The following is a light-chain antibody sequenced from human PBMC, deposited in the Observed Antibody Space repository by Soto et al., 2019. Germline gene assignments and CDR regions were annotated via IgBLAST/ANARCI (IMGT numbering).Light chain of an antibody. CDR3: QHHVNSIT. J-gene: IGKJ5*01. Sequence: EIVLTQSPATLSLSPGERATLSCRASQSISSYLAWYQQKPGQAPRLLIYDASSRATGIPARFSGRGSGTDFTLTISSLETEDFAVYYCQHHVNSITFGQGTRLEIK. V-gene: IGKV3-11*01. CDR1: QSISSY. CDR2: DAS.